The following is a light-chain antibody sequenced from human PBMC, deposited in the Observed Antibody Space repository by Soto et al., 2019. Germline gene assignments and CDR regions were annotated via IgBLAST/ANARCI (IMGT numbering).Light chain of an antibody. J-gene: IGKJ1*01. CDR3: QQYGSSRWT. CDR1: QSVSSSY. Sequence: EIVLTQSPGTLSLSPGERATLSCRASQSVSSSYLAWYQQKPGQAPRLLIYGASSRATGIPDRFSGSGSGTDFTLTISRLEPEDFAVYYCQQYGSSRWTFGQGTKEDI. V-gene: IGKV3-20*01. CDR2: GAS.